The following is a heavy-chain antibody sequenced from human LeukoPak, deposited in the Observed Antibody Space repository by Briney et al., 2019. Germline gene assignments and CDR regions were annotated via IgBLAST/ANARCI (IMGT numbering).Heavy chain of an antibody. CDR1: GLTFSGSA. J-gene: IGHJ4*02. V-gene: IGHV3-73*01. Sequence: GGSLKLSCAASGLTFSGSAMHWVRQASGKGLEWVGRIRSKANSYATAYAASVKGRFTISRDDSKNTAYLQMNSLKTEDTAVYYCTRHGGYYDSSGYYLPDYWGQGTLVTVSS. CDR2: IRSKANSYAT. D-gene: IGHD3-22*01. CDR3: TRHGGYYDSSGYYLPDY.